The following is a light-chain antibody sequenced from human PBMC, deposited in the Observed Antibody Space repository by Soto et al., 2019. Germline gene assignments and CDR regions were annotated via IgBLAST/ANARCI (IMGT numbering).Light chain of an antibody. V-gene: IGKV3-20*01. Sequence: EIVLTQSPATLSLSPGERATLSCRASQSVSSCLAWYQQNPGQAPRLVIYGASNRATGIPDRFSGSGCGTDFPLTISILEPEDFSVFYCHQYGSSPQTFGGGTKVDIK. CDR3: HQYGSSPQT. J-gene: IGKJ4*02. CDR1: QSVSSC. CDR2: GAS.